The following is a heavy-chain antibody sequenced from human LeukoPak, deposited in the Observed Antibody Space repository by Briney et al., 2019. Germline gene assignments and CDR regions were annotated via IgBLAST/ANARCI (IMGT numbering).Heavy chain of an antibody. Sequence: GGSLRLSCAASGFTFSSYEMHWVRQAPGKGLEWVSYISSSGSTIYYADSVKGRFTISRDNAKNSLYLQMNSLRAEDTAVYYCARDYGGSSPFDYWGQGTLVSVSS. CDR1: GFTFSSYE. CDR3: ARDYGGSSPFDY. D-gene: IGHD4-23*01. J-gene: IGHJ4*02. CDR2: ISSSGSTI. V-gene: IGHV3-48*03.